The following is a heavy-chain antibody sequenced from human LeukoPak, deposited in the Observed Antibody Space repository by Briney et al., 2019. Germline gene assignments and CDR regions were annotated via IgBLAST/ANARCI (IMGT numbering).Heavy chain of an antibody. CDR2: IYTSGST. Sequence: SETLSLTCTVSGGSISSYYWSWIRQPAGKGLEWIGRIYTSGSTNYNPSLKSRVTMSVDTSKNQFSLKLSSVTAADTAVYYCASGRSYSSGWYQVYGYWGQGTLVTVSS. CDR3: ASGRSYSSGWYQVYGY. V-gene: IGHV4-4*07. CDR1: GGSISSYY. D-gene: IGHD6-19*01. J-gene: IGHJ4*02.